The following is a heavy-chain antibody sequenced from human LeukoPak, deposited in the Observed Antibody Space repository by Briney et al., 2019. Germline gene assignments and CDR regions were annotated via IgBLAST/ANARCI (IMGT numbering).Heavy chain of an antibody. V-gene: IGHV1-8*01. CDR2: MNPNSGNT. CDR1: GYTFTSYD. D-gene: IGHD2-2*02. CDR3: ARSIPGPYYYGMDV. Sequence: ASVKVSCKASGYTFTSYDINWVRQATGQGLEWMGWMNPNSGNTGCAQKFQGRVTMTRNTSISTAYMELSSLRSEDTAVYYCARSIPGPYYYGMDVWGQGTTVTVSS. J-gene: IGHJ6*02.